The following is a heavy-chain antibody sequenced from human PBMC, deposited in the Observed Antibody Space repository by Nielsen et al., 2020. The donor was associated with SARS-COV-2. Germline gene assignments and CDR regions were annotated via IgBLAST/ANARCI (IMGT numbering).Heavy chain of an antibody. D-gene: IGHD4-17*01. J-gene: IGHJ4*02. Sequence: SETLSLTCTVSGGSISGYYWSWIRQPPGKGLEWIGEINHSGSTNYNPSLKSRVTISVDTSKNQFSLKLSSVTAADTAVYYCARGGMTTVTIDYWGQGTLVTVSS. CDR3: ARGGMTTVTIDY. V-gene: IGHV4-34*01. CDR2: INHSGST. CDR1: GGSISGYY.